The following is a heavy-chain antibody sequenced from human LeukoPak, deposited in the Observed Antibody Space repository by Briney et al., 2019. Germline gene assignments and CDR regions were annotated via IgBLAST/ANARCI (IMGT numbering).Heavy chain of an antibody. Sequence: GGSLRLSCAASGFTVSSNYMSWVRQAPGKGLEWVSVIYSGGSTYYADSVKGRFTISRDNSKNTLYLQMNSLRAEDTAVYYCAREGGYYYGSGSSSFDHWGQGTLVTVSS. J-gene: IGHJ4*02. CDR2: IYSGGST. CDR1: GFTVSSNY. V-gene: IGHV3-66*01. CDR3: AREGGYYYGSGSSSFDH. D-gene: IGHD3-10*01.